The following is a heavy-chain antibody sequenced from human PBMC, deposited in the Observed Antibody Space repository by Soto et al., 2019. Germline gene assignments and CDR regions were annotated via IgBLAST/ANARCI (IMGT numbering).Heavy chain of an antibody. J-gene: IGHJ4*02. D-gene: IGHD3-22*01. CDR2: ISGSSDYI. V-gene: IGHV3-21*01. Sequence: EVQLVESGGGLVKPGGSLRLSCAASGFTFSSYKMNWVRQGPGKGLEWVSSISGSSDYIYYADSVEGRFTISRDNAKNSLYLQMNSLRAEDTDVYYCAMGTYYFDSSGYTDFDSWGQGTLVTVS. CDR1: GFTFSSYK. CDR3: AMGTYYFDSSGYTDFDS.